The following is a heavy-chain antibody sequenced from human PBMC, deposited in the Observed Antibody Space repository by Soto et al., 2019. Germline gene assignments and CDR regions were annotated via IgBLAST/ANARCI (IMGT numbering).Heavy chain of an antibody. CDR2: IIPMLGMS. D-gene: IGHD3-10*01. CDR1: GDTFNFYT. V-gene: IGHV1-69*02. CDR3: STSYGSGSRPFDY. J-gene: IGHJ4*02. Sequence: QVQLVQSGAEVKKPGSSVKVSCKASGDTFNFYTISWVRQAPGQGLEWMGRIIPMLGMSNYAQKFQDRVTIIADKSTITAYMQLRSLSSEDTAIYCCSTSYGSGSRPFDYWGQGTLVTVSS.